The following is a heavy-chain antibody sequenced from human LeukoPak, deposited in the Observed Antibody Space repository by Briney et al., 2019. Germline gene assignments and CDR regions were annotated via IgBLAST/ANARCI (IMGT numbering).Heavy chain of an antibody. J-gene: IGHJ4*02. Sequence: GGSLRLSCAASGFTFSSYAMSWVRQAPGKGLEWVSAISDSGGSTYDADSVKGGFTISRDNSKNTLYLQTNSLRAEDTAVYYCAKDTSIGRYCTNGVCSPFDYWGQGTLVTVSS. V-gene: IGHV3-23*01. CDR3: AKDTSIGRYCTNGVCSPFDY. D-gene: IGHD2-8*01. CDR2: ISDSGGST. CDR1: GFTFSSYA.